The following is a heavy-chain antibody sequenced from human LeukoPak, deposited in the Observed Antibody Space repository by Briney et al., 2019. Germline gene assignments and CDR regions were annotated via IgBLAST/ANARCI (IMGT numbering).Heavy chain of an antibody. CDR2: IKQDGSEK. J-gene: IGHJ5*02. Sequence: GGSLRLSCAASGFTFSSYCMSWVRQAPGKGLEWVANIKQDGSEKYYVDSVKGRFTISRDNAKNSLYLQMNSLRAEDTAVYYCARDTVSLSGSYWFDPWGQGTLVTVSS. CDR3: ARDTVSLSGSYWFDP. V-gene: IGHV3-7*03. CDR1: GFTFSSYC. D-gene: IGHD1-26*01.